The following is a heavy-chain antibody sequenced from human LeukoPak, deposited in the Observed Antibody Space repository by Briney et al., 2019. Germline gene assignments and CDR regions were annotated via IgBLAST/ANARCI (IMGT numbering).Heavy chain of an antibody. CDR3: ANWRSNSFPL. Sequence: GGSLRLSCAASGFTLSSYAMSWVRQAPGKGLEWVSAISAGGTSTYYADSVKGRFTISRDNSKNTLYLQMNSLRAEDTAVYYCANWRSNSFPLWGQGTLVTVSS. CDR1: GFTLSSYA. D-gene: IGHD6-13*01. V-gene: IGHV3-23*01. J-gene: IGHJ4*02. CDR2: ISAGGTST.